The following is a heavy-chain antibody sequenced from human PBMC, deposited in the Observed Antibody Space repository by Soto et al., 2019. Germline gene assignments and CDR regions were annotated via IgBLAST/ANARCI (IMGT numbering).Heavy chain of an antibody. V-gene: IGHV4-34*01. CDR2: INHSGNT. D-gene: IGHD3-3*01. CDR1: GASLSDNY. Sequence: SKTLSIASAVYGASLSDNYSSWLRQPPGKKLEWIGGINHSGNTNYNPSLRSRVTISINTSKNHLSLNLRSVSAADTAVYYCARGRSEFDACGQRTPLTVSS. J-gene: IGHJ5*02. CDR3: ARGRSEFDA.